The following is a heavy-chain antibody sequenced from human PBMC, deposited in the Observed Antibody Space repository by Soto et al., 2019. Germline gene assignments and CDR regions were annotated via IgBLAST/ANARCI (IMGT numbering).Heavy chain of an antibody. V-gene: IGHV3-30*18. CDR2: ISYDGSNK. J-gene: IGHJ6*02. CDR1: GFTFSSYG. D-gene: IGHD3-3*01. CDR3: AKDLRPYEWLRYYGMDV. Sequence: PGGSLRLSCAASGFTFSSYGMHWVRQAPGKGLEWVAVISYDGSNKYYADSVKGRFTISRDNSKNTLYLQMNSLRAEDTAVYYCAKDLRPYEWLRYYGMDVWGQGTTVTVSS.